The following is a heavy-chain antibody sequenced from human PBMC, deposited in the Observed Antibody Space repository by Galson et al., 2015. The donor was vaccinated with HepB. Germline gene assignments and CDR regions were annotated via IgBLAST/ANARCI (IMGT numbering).Heavy chain of an antibody. CDR1: GFTVSDNY. CDR2: IHGGGYT. Sequence: SLRLSCAASGFTVSDNYMSWVRQAPGKGLEWVSVIHGGGYTQYTDSVKGRFTICRDNSKNTLYLQMNSLRAEDTAVYYCAARYSSGWYKYWGQGTLVTVSS. V-gene: IGHV3-53*01. J-gene: IGHJ4*02. D-gene: IGHD6-19*01. CDR3: AARYSSGWYKY.